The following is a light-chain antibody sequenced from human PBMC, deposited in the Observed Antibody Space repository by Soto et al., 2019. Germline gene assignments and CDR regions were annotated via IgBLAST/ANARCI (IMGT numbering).Light chain of an antibody. CDR1: QSISSY. J-gene: IGKJ4*01. CDR3: QQSYSTPPR. CDR2: AAS. V-gene: IGKV1-39*01. Sequence: DIQMTQSPSSLSASVGDRVTINCRASQSISSYLNWYQQKPGKAPKLLIYAASSLQSGVPSRFSGSGSGTDFTLTISSLQPEDFATYYCQQSYSTPPRFGGGTKVEIK.